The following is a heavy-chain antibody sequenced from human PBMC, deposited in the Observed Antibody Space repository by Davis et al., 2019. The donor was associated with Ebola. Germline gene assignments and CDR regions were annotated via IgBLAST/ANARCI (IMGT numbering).Heavy chain of an antibody. CDR3: VRVYSGSYDP. V-gene: IGHV3-7*01. CDR2: IKQGGDEG. Sequence: PGGSLRLSCAASGFTFSSYWMSWVRQAPGKGLEWVANIKQGGDEGYYVDSVKGRFIISRDDAKNSLYLQMNSLRAEDTAVYYCVRVYSGSYDPWGQGTLVTVSS. D-gene: IGHD1-26*01. CDR1: GFTFSSYW. J-gene: IGHJ5*02.